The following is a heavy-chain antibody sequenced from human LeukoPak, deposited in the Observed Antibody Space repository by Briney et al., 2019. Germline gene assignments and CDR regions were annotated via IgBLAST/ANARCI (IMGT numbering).Heavy chain of an antibody. CDR2: ISSNGSST. J-gene: IGHJ4*02. V-gene: IGHV3-64D*09. Sequence: GRSLRLSCSASGFTFSSYAMHWVRQAPGKGLEYVSAISSNGSSTYYADSVKGRFIISRDNSKNTQYLQMSSLRAEDTAVYYCVKDPRHYYDSSGYYPGNDYWGQGTLVTVSS. D-gene: IGHD3-22*01. CDR1: GFTFSSYA. CDR3: VKDPRHYYDSSGYYPGNDY.